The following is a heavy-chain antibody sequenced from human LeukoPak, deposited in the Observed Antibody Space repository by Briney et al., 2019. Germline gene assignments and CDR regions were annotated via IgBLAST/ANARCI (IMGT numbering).Heavy chain of an antibody. CDR3: ARDRSTYYDILTGLDY. V-gene: IGHV3-7*01. CDR2: IKRDGSNK. J-gene: IGHJ4*02. Sequence: PGGSLRLSCAASGFTFSSYAMHWVRQAPGKGLEWVADIKRDGSNKYYVDSVKGRFTISRDNAKNSMSLQMNSLRAEDTAVYYCARDRSTYYDILTGLDYWGQGTLVTVSS. D-gene: IGHD3-9*01. CDR1: GFTFSSYA.